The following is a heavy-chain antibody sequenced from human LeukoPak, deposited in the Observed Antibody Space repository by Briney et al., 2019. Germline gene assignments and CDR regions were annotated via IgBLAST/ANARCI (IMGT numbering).Heavy chain of an antibody. CDR3: ARDSAVVVITSLFDY. CDR1: GFTFSSYA. CDR2: ISYDGSNK. J-gene: IGHJ4*02. D-gene: IGHD3-22*01. Sequence: GGSLRLSCAASGFTFSSYAMHWVRQAPGKGLEWVAVISYDGSNKYYADSVKGRFTISRDNSKNTLYLQMNSLRAEDTAVYYCARDSAVVVITSLFDYWGQGTLVTVSS. V-gene: IGHV3-30-3*01.